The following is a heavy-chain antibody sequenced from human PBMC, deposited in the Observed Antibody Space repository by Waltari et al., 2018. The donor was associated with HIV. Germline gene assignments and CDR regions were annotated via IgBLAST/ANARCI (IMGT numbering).Heavy chain of an antibody. Sequence: EVQLVESGGGLVQPGGSLKLSCAASGFTFSGSAMHWVRQASGKGLEGVGRIRSKANSYATAYAASVKGRFTISRDDSKNTAYLQMNSLKTEDTAVYYCTRGSGNIDYWGQGTLVTVSS. J-gene: IGHJ4*02. CDR1: GFTFSGSA. CDR2: IRSKANSYAT. V-gene: IGHV3-73*02. D-gene: IGHD3-10*01. CDR3: TRGSGNIDY.